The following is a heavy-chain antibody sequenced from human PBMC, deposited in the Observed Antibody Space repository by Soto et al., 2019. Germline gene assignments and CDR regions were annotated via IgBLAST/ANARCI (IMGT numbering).Heavy chain of an antibody. CDR1: GGSFSGYY. V-gene: IGHV4-34*01. CDR3: ARYCGGLSCQRAYGMDV. CDR2: SNHSGST. D-gene: IGHD2-21*01. Sequence: SETLSLTCAVYGGSFSGYYWSWIRQAPGEGLEWIGESNHSGSTNYNPSLKSLVTISVDKSKNQFSLKLRSVTAADTAVYYCARYCGGLSCQRAYGMDVWGQGTPVTVSS. J-gene: IGHJ6*02.